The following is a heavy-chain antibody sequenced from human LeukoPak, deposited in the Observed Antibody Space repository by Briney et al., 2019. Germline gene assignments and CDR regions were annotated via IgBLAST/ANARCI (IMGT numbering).Heavy chain of an antibody. CDR3: ARKGGTAIVDY. V-gene: IGHV4-34*01. CDR1: GGSFSGFH. CDR2: INHSGRT. D-gene: IGHD5-18*01. Sequence: PSETLSLTCAVYGGSFSGFHWSWIRQPPGKGLEWIGEINHSGRTNYNPSLKSRVTISLDTSKNQFSLRLSSVTAADTAVYYCARKGGTAIVDYWGQGTLVTVSS. J-gene: IGHJ4*02.